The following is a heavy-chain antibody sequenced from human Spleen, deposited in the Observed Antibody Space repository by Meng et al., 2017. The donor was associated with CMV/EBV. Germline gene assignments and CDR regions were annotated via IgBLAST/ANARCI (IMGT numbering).Heavy chain of an antibody. V-gene: IGHV3-30-3*01. J-gene: IGHJ6*02. D-gene: IGHD3-22*01. CDR2: ISYDGSNK. Sequence: GESLKISCAASGFTFSSYAMHWVRQAPGKGLEWVAVISYDGSNKYYADSVKGRFTISRDNSKNTLYLQMNSLRAEDTAVYYCARDRIRVGYHDSGPGGMDVWGQGTTVTVSS. CDR3: ARDRIRVGYHDSGPGGMDV. CDR1: GFTFSSYA.